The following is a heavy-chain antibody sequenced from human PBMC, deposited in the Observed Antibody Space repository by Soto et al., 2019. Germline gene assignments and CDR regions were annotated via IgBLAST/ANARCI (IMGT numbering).Heavy chain of an antibody. V-gene: IGHV3-30*18. CDR3: AKGDLDTSMAMAFDN. J-gene: IGHJ4*02. Sequence: QVQLVESGGGVVQPGRSLRLSCAASGFTFRSYGLHWVRQAPGKGLDWVAVISHDGSKTYYTGSVEGRFTISRDNFKNTLYLQMDSLITEDTGMYYSAKGDLDTSMAMAFDNWGQGTLVTVSS. D-gene: IGHD5-18*01. CDR1: GFTFRSYG. CDR2: ISHDGSKT.